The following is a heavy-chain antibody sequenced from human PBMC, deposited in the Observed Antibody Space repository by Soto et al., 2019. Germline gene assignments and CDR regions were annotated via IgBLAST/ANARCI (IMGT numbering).Heavy chain of an antibody. CDR2: IYYTGST. J-gene: IGHJ6*02. D-gene: IGHD2-2*01. CDR3: ASGRSTSCNWGLEV. CDR1: GGSISSGDYY. V-gene: IGHV4-30-4*01. Sequence: SETLSLTCTVSGGSISSGDYYWSWIRQSPEKGLEWIGYIYYTGSTNSNPSLMSRTSISVDTSKNQFSLKLNSVTAADTAVYYCASGRSTSCNWGLEVLDQGTTVVVSS.